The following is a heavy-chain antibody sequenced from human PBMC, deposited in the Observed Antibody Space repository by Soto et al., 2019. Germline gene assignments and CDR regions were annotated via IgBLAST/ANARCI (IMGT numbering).Heavy chain of an antibody. CDR1: GFTFSSYA. CDR2: ISGSGGST. V-gene: IGHV3-23*01. Sequence: GGSLRLSCAASGFTFSSYAMSWVRQAPGKGLEWVSAISGSGGSTYYADSVKGRFTISRDNSRNTLYLQMNSLRAEDTAVYYCAKYNCGCGCFCDAYDIWGQGTMVTVSS. CDR3: AKYNCGCGCFCDAYDI. J-gene: IGHJ3*02. D-gene: IGHD2-21*02.